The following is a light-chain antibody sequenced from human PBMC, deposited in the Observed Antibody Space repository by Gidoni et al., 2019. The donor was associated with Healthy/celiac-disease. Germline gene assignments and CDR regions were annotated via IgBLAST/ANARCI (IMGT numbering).Light chain of an antibody. CDR1: QSISSW. CDR3: QQYNSYSVT. V-gene: IGKV1-5*01. Sequence: DIQMPPSPSTLSASVGARAPITCRASQSISSWLAWYQQKPGKAPKLLIYDASSLESGVPSRFSGSGSGTEFTLTISSLQPDDFATYYCQQYNSYSVTFGQGTKVEIK. CDR2: DAS. J-gene: IGKJ1*01.